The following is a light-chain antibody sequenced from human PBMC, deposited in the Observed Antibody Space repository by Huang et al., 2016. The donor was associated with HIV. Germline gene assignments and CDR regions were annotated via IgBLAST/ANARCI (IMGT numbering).Light chain of an antibody. Sequence: EIVLTQSPATLSLSPGERATLSCRASQSISSYLAWYQKKPGQTPRLLIYDASNRATGVPARFSGSGSGTDFTLTISSLEPEDFAVYYCQQRSNWPPEGTFGQGTKVEIK. CDR3: QQRSNWPPEGT. V-gene: IGKV3-11*01. J-gene: IGKJ1*01. CDR2: DAS. CDR1: QSISSY.